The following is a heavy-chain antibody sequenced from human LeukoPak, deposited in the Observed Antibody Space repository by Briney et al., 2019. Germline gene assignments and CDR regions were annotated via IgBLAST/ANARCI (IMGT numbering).Heavy chain of an antibody. CDR3: ARGLNSSGYYYVSFFFDY. J-gene: IGHJ4*02. Sequence: SETLSLTCTVSGGSISSYYWSWIRQPPGKGLEWIGYIYYSGSTNYNPSLKSRVTISVDTSKNQFSQKLSSVTAADTAVYYCARGLNSSGYYYVSFFFDYWGQGTLVTVSS. V-gene: IGHV4-59*01. CDR2: IYYSGST. D-gene: IGHD3-22*01. CDR1: GGSISSYY.